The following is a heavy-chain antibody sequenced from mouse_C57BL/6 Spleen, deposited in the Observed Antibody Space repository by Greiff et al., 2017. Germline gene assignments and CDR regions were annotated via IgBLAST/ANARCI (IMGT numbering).Heavy chain of an antibody. CDR2: INPNNGGT. J-gene: IGHJ2*01. D-gene: IGHD4-1*01. CDR3: SRCWDAYYFDY. Sequence: EVQLQQSGPELVKPGASVKMSCKASGYTFTDYNMHWVKQSHGKSLEWIGYINPNNGGTSYNQKFKGKATLTVNKSSSPAYMELRSLTSEASAVYYCSRCWDAYYFDYWGQGTTLTVSS. CDR1: GYTFTDYN. V-gene: IGHV1-22*01.